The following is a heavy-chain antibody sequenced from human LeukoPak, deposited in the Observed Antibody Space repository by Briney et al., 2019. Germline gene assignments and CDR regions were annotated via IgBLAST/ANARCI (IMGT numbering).Heavy chain of an antibody. Sequence: PGGSLRLSCAASGFTFSSYAMSWVRQAPGKGLEWVSAISGSGGSKYYADSEKRLFTITIDNSKNTLYLQMNSLRVEDTAVYYCAKDHGYCSGGSCSPYYFDYWGQGTLVTVSS. J-gene: IGHJ4*02. D-gene: IGHD2-15*01. V-gene: IGHV3-23*01. CDR2: ISGSGGSK. CDR3: AKDHGYCSGGSCSPYYFDY. CDR1: GFTFSSYA.